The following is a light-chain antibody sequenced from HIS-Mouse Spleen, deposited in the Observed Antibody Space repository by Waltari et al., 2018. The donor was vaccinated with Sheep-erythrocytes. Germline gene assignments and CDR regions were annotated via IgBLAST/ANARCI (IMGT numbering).Light chain of an antibody. CDR2: EDS. CDR1: ALPKKY. V-gene: IGLV3-10*01. J-gene: IGLJ3*02. CDR3: YSTDSSGNHWV. Sequence: SYELTQAPSVSVSPGQMVRISCPGDALPKKYAYWYQQKSGTAPVLVIYEDSKRPSGIPERFSGSSSGTMATLTISGAQVEDEADYYCYSTDSSGNHWVFGGGTKLTVL.